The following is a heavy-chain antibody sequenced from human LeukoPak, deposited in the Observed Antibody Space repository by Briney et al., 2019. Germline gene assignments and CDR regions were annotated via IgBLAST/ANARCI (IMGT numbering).Heavy chain of an antibody. CDR1: GGSFSGYY. D-gene: IGHD2-2*02. Sequence: SETLSLTCAVYGGSFSGYYWSWISQPPGKGLEWIGEINHGGSTNYNPSLKSRVTISVDTSKNQFSLKLSSVTAADTAVYYCARGGVVVPAAIRGAHYYYYYYMDVWGKGTTVTVSS. CDR2: INHGGST. CDR3: ARGGVVVPAAIRGAHYYYYYYMDV. J-gene: IGHJ6*03. V-gene: IGHV4-34*01.